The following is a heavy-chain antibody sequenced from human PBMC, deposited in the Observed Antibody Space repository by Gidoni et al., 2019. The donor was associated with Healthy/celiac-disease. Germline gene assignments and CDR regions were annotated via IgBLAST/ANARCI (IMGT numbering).Heavy chain of an antibody. CDR1: GGSISSYY. CDR2: IYYSGRT. CDR3: ARGQAVFGVGDY. J-gene: IGHJ4*02. Sequence: QVQLQASGPGLVKPSETLSLTFTVSGGSISSYYWGWILQPPGKGLESLGYIYYSGRTNYNPSLKSRVTISVDTSKNQFSLNLSSVTAADTAVYYCARGQAVFGVGDYWGQGTLVTVSS. V-gene: IGHV4-59*01. D-gene: IGHD3-3*01.